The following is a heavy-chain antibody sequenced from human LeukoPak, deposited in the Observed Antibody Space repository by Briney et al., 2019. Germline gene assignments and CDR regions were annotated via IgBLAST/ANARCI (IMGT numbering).Heavy chain of an antibody. CDR3: AKEGVYGDYLH. J-gene: IGHJ4*02. CDR2: ISDSGGST. Sequence: GGSLRLSCAASGFTFSSYAMGWVRQAPGKGLEWVSSISDSGGSTYYADSVKGRFTISRDNSKNTLYLQMNSLRAEDTALYYCAKEGVYGDYLHWGQGTLVTVSS. CDR1: GFTFSSYA. D-gene: IGHD4-17*01. V-gene: IGHV3-23*01.